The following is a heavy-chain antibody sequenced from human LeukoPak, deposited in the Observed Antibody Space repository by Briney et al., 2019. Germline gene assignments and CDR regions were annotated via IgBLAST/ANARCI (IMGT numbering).Heavy chain of an antibody. CDR1: GFTFSSYW. D-gene: IGHD3-22*01. CDR2: IKQDGSEK. J-gene: IGHJ4*02. Sequence: GGSLRLSCAASGFTFSSYWMSWVRQAPGKGLEWVANIKQDGSEKYYVDSVKGRFTISRDNAKNSLYLQMNSLRAEDTAVYYCARYYYDSSGYYGDYWGQGTLVTVSS. V-gene: IGHV3-7*01. CDR3: ARYYYDSSGYYGDY.